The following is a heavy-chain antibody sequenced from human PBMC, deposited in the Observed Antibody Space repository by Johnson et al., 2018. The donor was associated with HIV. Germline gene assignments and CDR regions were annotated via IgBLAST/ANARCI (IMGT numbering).Heavy chain of an antibody. J-gene: IGHJ3*02. CDR1: GFTVSSNY. Sequence: QVQVVESGGGLIQPGGSLRLSCAASGFTVSSNYMSWIRQAPGKGLEWVAFISSAASTISYADSVKGRFTISRDNTKNSLFVQMDSLRAEDTAVYYCASRLWWQAPLDAFDIWGQGTMVTVSP. CDR3: ASRLWWQAPLDAFDI. V-gene: IGHV3-11*04. CDR2: ISSAASTI. D-gene: IGHD2-21*01.